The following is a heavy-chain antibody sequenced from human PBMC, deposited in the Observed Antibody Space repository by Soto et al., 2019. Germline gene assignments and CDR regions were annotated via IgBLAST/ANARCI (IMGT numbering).Heavy chain of an antibody. CDR1: EFTFSIYS. CDR2: ISSSSSYI. V-gene: IGHV3-21*01. CDR3: ARSPGRDGYNHSDY. Sequence: GGSLRLSCAASEFTFSIYSMNWVRQAPGKGLEWVSAISSSSSYIYYADSVRGRFTISRDNAKNSLYLQMSSLGVEDTAVYYCARSPGRDGYNHSDYWGRGTLVTVSS. J-gene: IGHJ4*02. D-gene: IGHD5-12*01.